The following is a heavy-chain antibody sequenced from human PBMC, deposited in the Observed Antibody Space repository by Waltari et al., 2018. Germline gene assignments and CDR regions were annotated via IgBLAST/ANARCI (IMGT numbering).Heavy chain of an antibody. V-gene: IGHV3-7*01. J-gene: IGHJ4*02. D-gene: IGHD2-2*01. CDR2: INYDGRQK. CDR3: AKSRGFEY. Sequence: EVQLVESGGGLVQPGGSLRLPCGSSGFSFGRYWMSWVRQTPGKGLEWVANINYDGRQKYYVDSVKGRFTISRDNAKNSVYLQMNSLRVEDTAVYYCAKSRGFEYWGQGALITVSS. CDR1: GFSFGRYW.